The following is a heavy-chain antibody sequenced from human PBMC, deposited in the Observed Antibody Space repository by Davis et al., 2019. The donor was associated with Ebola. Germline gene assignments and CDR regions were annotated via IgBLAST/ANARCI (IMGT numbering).Heavy chain of an antibody. J-gene: IGHJ6*02. CDR1: GGSITSSH. Sequence: SETLSPTCTVSGGSITSSHWSWSRQSAGKGLVWIADIYDTGSTIYNPSLKSRVTISVDTSKNQFSLKLSSVTAADTATYYCARRKGSYYDYYYYGMDVWGQGTTVTVSS. D-gene: IGHD3-10*01. CDR3: ARRKGSYYDYYYYGMDV. V-gene: IGHV4-59*01. CDR2: IYDTGST.